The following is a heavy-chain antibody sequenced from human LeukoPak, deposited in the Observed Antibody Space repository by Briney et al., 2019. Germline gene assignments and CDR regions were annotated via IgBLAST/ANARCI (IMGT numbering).Heavy chain of an antibody. D-gene: IGHD3-3*01. CDR1: GGTFSSYA. Sequence: ASVKVSCKASGGTFSSYAISWVRQAPGQGLEWMGRIIPIFGTANYAQKFQGRVTITTDESTSTAYMELSSLRSEDTAVYYCARGYDFWSGYWGKNWFDPWGQGTLDTVSS. V-gene: IGHV1-69*05. CDR3: ARGYDFWSGYWGKNWFDP. CDR2: IIPIFGTA. J-gene: IGHJ5*02.